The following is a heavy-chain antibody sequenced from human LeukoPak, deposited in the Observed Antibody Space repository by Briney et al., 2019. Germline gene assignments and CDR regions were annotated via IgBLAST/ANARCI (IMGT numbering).Heavy chain of an antibody. Sequence: GGSLRLSCAATGFSFSDYSMKWVRQAPGGGLECVSSISSSSTYTYYADSVKGRFAISRDNAKKSLYLQMDSLRAEDTAVYYCARETLGRDYGVDVWGHGTTVTVSS. CDR1: GFSFSDYS. CDR3: ARETLGRDYGVDV. CDR2: ISSSSTYT. V-gene: IGHV3-21*01. J-gene: IGHJ6*02. D-gene: IGHD3-10*01.